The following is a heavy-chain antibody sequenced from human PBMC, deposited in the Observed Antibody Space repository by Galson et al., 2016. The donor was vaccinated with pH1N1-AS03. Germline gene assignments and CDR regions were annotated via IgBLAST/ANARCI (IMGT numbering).Heavy chain of an antibody. D-gene: IGHD1-1*01. CDR2: SYYIGSP. J-gene: IGHJ4*02. Sequence: SETLSLTCSVSGGSIETFYWSWIRQSPGKGLEWMGYSYYIGSPVFNPSLKSRVSMSLDTPKRQFSLWLTSVTAADTSVYFCARHDSRHWKIDFWGQGILVTVSS. CDR1: GGSIETFY. CDR3: ARHDSRHWKIDF. V-gene: IGHV4-59*08.